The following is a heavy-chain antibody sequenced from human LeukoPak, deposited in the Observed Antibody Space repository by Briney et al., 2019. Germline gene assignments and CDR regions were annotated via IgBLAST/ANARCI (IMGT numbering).Heavy chain of an antibody. CDR3: ARLFSRQYCNWFDP. CDR2: IKHSGST. Sequence: PSETLSLTCAVYGGSFSGYYWSWIRQPPGKGLEWIGEIKHSGSTNYNPSLKSRVTISVDTSKNQFSLKLSSVTAADTAVYYCARLFSRQYCNWFDPWGQGTLVSVST. V-gene: IGHV4-34*01. CDR1: GGSFSGYY. J-gene: IGHJ5*02. D-gene: IGHD2-8*02.